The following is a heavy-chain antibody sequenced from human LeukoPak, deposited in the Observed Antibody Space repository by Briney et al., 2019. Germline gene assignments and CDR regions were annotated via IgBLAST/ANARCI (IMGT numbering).Heavy chain of an antibody. CDR1: GGSFSGYY. J-gene: IGHJ6*03. Sequence: PSETLSLTCAVYGGSFSGYYWSWIRQPPGKGLEWIGEINHSGSTNYNPSLKSRVTISVDTSKNQFPLKLSSVTAADTAVYYCAREATHCSSTSCYKGYYYYMDVWGKGTTVTVSS. CDR2: INHSGST. V-gene: IGHV4-34*01. D-gene: IGHD2-2*02. CDR3: AREATHCSSTSCYKGYYYYMDV.